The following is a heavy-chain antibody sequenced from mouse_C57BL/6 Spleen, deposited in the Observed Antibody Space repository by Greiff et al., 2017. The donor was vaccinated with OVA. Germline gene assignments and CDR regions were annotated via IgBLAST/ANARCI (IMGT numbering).Heavy chain of an antibody. J-gene: IGHJ2*01. D-gene: IGHD1-1*01. CDR3: ARPFITTVVATNYFDY. CDR1: GFTFSDYG. Sequence: EVQRVESGGGLVKPGGSLKLSCAASGFTFSDYGMHWVRQAPEKGLEWVAYISSGSSTIYYADTVKGRFTISRDNAKNTLFLQMTSLRSEDTAMYYCARPFITTVVATNYFDYWGQGTTLTVSS. CDR2: ISSGSSTI. V-gene: IGHV5-17*01.